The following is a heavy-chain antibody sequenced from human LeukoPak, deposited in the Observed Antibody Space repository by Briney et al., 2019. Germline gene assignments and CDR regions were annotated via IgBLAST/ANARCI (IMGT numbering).Heavy chain of an antibody. CDR1: GYTFTGYY. D-gene: IGHD3-3*01. CDR3: ARESYDFWRTNWFDP. CDR2: INPNSGGT. V-gene: IGHV1-2*02. J-gene: IGHJ5*02. Sequence: ASVKVSCKASGYTFTGYYMHWVRQAPGQGLEWMGWINPNSGGTNYAQKFQGRVTMTRDTSISTAYMELSRLRSDDTAVYYCARESYDFWRTNWFDPWGQGTLVTVSS.